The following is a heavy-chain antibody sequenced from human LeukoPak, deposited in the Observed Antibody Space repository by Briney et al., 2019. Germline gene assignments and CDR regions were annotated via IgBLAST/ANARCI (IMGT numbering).Heavy chain of an antibody. CDR3: TRVSYVWGSYRYPYYMDV. J-gene: IGHJ6*03. D-gene: IGHD3-16*02. Sequence: GGSLRLSCTASGFTFGDYAMSWVRQAPGKGLEWVGFIRSKAYGGTTEYAASVKGRFTISRDDSKSIAYLQMNSLKTEDTAVYYCTRVSYVWGSYRYPYYMDVWGKGTTVTVSS. V-gene: IGHV3-49*04. CDR1: GFTFGDYA. CDR2: IRSKAYGGTT.